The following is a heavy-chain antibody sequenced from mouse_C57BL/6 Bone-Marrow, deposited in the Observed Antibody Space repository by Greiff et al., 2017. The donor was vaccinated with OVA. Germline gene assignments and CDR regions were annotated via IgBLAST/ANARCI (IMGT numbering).Heavy chain of an antibody. Sequence: VQLKESGPELVKPGASVKMSCKASGYTFTDYNMHWVKQSHGKSLEWIGYINPNNGGTSYNQKFKGKATLTVNKSSSTAYMELRSLTSEDSAVYYCARKGYYWYFDVWGTGTTVTVSS. D-gene: IGHD2-2*01. V-gene: IGHV1-22*01. CDR2: INPNNGGT. CDR1: GYTFTDYN. J-gene: IGHJ1*03. CDR3: ARKGYYWYFDV.